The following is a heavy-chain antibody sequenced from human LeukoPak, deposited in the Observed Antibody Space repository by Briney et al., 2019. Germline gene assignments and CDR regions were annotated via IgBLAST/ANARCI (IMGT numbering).Heavy chain of an antibody. V-gene: IGHV1-2*06. CDR2: INPNSGGT. D-gene: IGHD5-18*01. CDR1: GYTFTGYY. J-gene: IGHJ4*02. CDR3: ARAERGYSYGKLDY. Sequence: EASVKVSCKASGYTFTGYYMHWVRQAPGQGLEWMGRINPNSGGTNYEQKFQGRVTMTRDTSISTAYMELSSLRSDDTAVYYCARAERGYSYGKLDYWGQGTLVTVSS.